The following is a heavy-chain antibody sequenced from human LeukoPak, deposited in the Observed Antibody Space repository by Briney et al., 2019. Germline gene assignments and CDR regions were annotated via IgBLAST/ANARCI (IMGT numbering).Heavy chain of an antibody. CDR1: GGSISSYY. CDR3: TRGHGWTDY. Sequence: SETLSLTCTVSGGSISSYYWSWIRQPAGKGLEWIGRIEPSGTNDHNPSLKSRVTMSINMSKNQFSLELISVTAADTAVYYYTRGHGWTDYWGQGTLVTVSS. CDR2: IEPSGTN. V-gene: IGHV4-4*07. D-gene: IGHD6-19*01. J-gene: IGHJ4*02.